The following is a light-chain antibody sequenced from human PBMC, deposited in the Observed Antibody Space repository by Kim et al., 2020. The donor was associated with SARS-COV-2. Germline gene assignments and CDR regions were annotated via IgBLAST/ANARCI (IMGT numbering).Light chain of an antibody. CDR2: DVS. Sequence: QSALTQPRSVSGSPGQSVTISCTGTSSDVGGYNYVSWYQQHPGKAPKLMIYDVSKRPSGVPDRFSGSKSGNTASLTISGLQAEDEADYYCCSYAGIYTWVFGKGTKRT. CDR1: SSDVGGYNY. J-gene: IGLJ2*01. V-gene: IGLV2-11*01. CDR3: CSYAGIYTWV.